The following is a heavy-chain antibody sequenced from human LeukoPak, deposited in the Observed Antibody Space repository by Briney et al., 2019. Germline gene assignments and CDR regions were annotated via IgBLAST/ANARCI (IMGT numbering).Heavy chain of an antibody. V-gene: IGHV3-30*02. CDR3: ARKGFGSITVPGTFDY. Sequence: GGSLRLSCAASGFTFSSYGMHWVRQAPGKGLEWVAFIRYDGSNKYYVDSVKGRFTISRDNSKNTLSLQMNSLRPEDTAVYYCARKGFGSITVPGTFDYWGQGILVTVPS. D-gene: IGHD6-19*01. CDR2: IRYDGSNK. CDR1: GFTFSSYG. J-gene: IGHJ4*02.